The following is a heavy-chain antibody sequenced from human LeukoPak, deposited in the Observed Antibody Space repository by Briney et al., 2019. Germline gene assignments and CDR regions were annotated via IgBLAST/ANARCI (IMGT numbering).Heavy chain of an antibody. CDR1: GGSISSSSYY. Sequence: SETLSLTCTVSGGSISSSSYYWGWIRQPPGKGLEWIGSIYYSGSTYYNPSLKSRVTISVDTSKNQFSLKLSSVTAADTAVYYCARAAGLIKGTRPPDYWGQGTLVTVSS. CDR2: IYYSGST. J-gene: IGHJ4*02. D-gene: IGHD2-8*01. CDR3: ARAAGLIKGTRPPDY. V-gene: IGHV4-39*07.